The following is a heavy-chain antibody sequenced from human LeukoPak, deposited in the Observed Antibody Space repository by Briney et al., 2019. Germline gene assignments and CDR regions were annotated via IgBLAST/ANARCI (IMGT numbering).Heavy chain of an antibody. Sequence: SVKVSCKASGGTFSSYAISWVRQAPGQGLEWMGRIIPILGIANYAQKFQGRVTITADKSTSTAYMELRGLRSDDTAVYYCQRVTIFGVVIDFDYWGQGTLVAVSS. D-gene: IGHD3-3*01. CDR3: QRVTIFGVVIDFDY. V-gene: IGHV1-69*04. J-gene: IGHJ4*02. CDR1: GGTFSSYA. CDR2: IIPILGIA.